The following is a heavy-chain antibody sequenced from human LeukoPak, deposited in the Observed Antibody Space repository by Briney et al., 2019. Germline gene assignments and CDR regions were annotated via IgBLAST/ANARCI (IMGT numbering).Heavy chain of an antibody. J-gene: IGHJ4*02. CDR3: ARDYNDSGGYEDY. D-gene: IGHD3-22*01. CDR1: GYTFTGYY. V-gene: IGHV1-2*02. Sequence: ASVKVSCKASGYTFTGYYMHWVRQAPGQGLEWMGWINPNSGGTNYAQKFQGRVTMTRDTSISTAYMELSRLRSDDTAVYYCARDYNDSGGYEDYWGQGTLVTVSS. CDR2: INPNSGGT.